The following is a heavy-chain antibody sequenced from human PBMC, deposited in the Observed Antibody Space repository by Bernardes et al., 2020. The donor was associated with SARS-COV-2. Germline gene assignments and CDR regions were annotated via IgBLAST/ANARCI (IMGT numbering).Heavy chain of an antibody. V-gene: IGHV3-23*01. D-gene: IGHD3-22*01. J-gene: IGHJ4*02. CDR2: VSGGGGGST. CDR1: GFTFSNAW. CDR3: AKENAVIGGYYFDH. Sequence: GGSLRLSCAASGFTFSNAWMNWVRQAPGKGLQWVSAVSGGGGGSTYYADSVKGRFTISRDSSRNTLHLQMTSLRAEDTAVYYCAKENAVIGGYYFDHWGQGTLVSVSS.